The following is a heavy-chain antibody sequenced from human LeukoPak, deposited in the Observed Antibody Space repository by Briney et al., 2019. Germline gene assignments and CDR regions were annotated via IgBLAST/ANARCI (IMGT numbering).Heavy chain of an antibody. J-gene: IGHJ3*02. CDR2: ISAYNGNT. CDR3: ARSRSGYSYDHAAFEI. D-gene: IGHD5-18*01. V-gene: IGHV1-18*01. CDR1: GYTFTSYG. Sequence: RASVKASCKASGYTFTSYGISWVRQAPGQGLEWMGWISAYNGNTNYAQKLQGRVTMATDTSTSTAYMELRSLRSDDTAVYYCARSRSGYSYDHAAFEIWGQGTMVTVSS.